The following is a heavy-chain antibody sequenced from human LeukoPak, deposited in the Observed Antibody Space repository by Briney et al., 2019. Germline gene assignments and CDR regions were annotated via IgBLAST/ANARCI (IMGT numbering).Heavy chain of an antibody. CDR1: GFTFSSYS. J-gene: IGHJ4*02. Sequence: GGSLRLSCAASGFTFSSYSMNWVRQAPGKGLEWVSSITNSGSYKYYADSVEGRFTISRDNAKNLLYLQMNSLRAEDTAVYYCARDRDIVVVVASFDYWGQGTLVTVSS. V-gene: IGHV3-21*06. CDR2: ITNSGSYK. D-gene: IGHD2-15*01. CDR3: ARDRDIVVVVASFDY.